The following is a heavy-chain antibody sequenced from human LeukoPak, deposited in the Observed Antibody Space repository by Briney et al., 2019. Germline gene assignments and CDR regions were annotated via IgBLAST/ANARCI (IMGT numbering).Heavy chain of an antibody. CDR1: GGSFSGYY. V-gene: IGHV4-34*01. Sequence: SSETLSLTCAVYGGSFSGYYWSWIRQPPGKGLEWIGEINHSGSTNYNPSLKSRVTISVDTSKNQFSLKLSSVTAADTAVYYCARGYGGNSYYYYYGMDVWGQGTTVTVSS. J-gene: IGHJ6*02. CDR3: ARGYGGNSYYYYYGMDV. CDR2: INHSGST. D-gene: IGHD4-23*01.